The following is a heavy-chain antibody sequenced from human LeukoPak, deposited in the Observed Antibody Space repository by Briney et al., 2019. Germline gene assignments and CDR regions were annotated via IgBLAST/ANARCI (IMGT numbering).Heavy chain of an antibody. V-gene: IGHV1-69*13. CDR3: ARERGSYPLDY. CDR1: GGTFNSFA. Sequence: SVTVSCKASGGTFNSFAISWVHPAPGQGLDWMGWIIPIFGTANFAQKFQGRVTIPADESTSTAYMELSSLRSEDTAVYYCARERGSYPLDYWGQGTLVTVSS. CDR2: IIPIFGTA. D-gene: IGHD1-26*01. J-gene: IGHJ4*02.